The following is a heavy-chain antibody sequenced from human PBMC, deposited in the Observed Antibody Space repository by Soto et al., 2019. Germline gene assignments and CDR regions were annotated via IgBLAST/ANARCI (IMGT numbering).Heavy chain of an antibody. CDR1: GFTFTSSA. J-gene: IGHJ4*02. V-gene: IGHV1-58*01. D-gene: IGHD3-22*01. Sequence: SVKVSCKASGFTFTSSAVQWVRQARGQRLEWIGWIVVGSGNTNYAQKFQERVTITRDMSTSTAYMELSSLRSEDTAVYYCAAVYYYDSSGYYDFDYWGQGTLVTVPS. CDR2: IVVGSGNT. CDR3: AAVYYYDSSGYYDFDY.